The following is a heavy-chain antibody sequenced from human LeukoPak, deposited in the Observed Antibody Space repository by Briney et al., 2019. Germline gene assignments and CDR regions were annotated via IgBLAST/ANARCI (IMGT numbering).Heavy chain of an antibody. CDR3: ASITGTGIGDY. Sequence: ASVKVSCKASGYTFTSHYMHWVRQAPGQGLEWMGIINPSGGSTSYAQKFQGRVTMTRDTSTSTVYMELSSLRSEDTAVYYCASITGTGIGDYWGQGTLVTVSS. J-gene: IGHJ4*02. V-gene: IGHV1-46*01. CDR1: GYTFTSHY. CDR2: INPSGGST. D-gene: IGHD1-20*01.